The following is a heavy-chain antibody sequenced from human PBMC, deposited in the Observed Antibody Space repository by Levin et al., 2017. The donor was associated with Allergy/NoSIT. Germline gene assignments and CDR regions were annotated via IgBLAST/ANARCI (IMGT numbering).Heavy chain of an antibody. CDR1: GFTFSSYW. D-gene: IGHD1-26*01. CDR3: ARALIVGATSGGDY. V-gene: IGHV3-74*01. J-gene: IGHJ4*02. Sequence: HGESLKISCAASGFTFSSYWMHWVRQAPGKGLVWVSRINSDGSNKNYADSVKGRFTISRDNAKNTLYLQMNSLRAEDTAVYYCARALIVGATSGGDYWGQGILVTVSS. CDR2: INSDGSNK.